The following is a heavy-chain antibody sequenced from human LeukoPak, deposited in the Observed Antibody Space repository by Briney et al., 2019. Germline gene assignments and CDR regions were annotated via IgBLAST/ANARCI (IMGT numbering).Heavy chain of an antibody. V-gene: IGHV3-33*01. CDR1: GFTFSSYG. D-gene: IGHD6-13*01. Sequence: GGSLRLSCAASGFTFSSYGMHWVRQAPGKGLEWVAVIWYDGSNKYYADSVKGRFTISRDNSKNTLYLQMNSLRAEDTAVYYCARGTVAAAGIDYWGQGTLVTVSS. J-gene: IGHJ4*02. CDR2: IWYDGSNK. CDR3: ARGTVAAAGIDY.